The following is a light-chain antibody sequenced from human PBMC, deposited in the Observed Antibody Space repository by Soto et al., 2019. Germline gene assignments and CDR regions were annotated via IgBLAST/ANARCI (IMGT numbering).Light chain of an antibody. J-gene: IGKJ4*01. CDR3: QQYTRTPLT. V-gene: IGKV3-20*01. CDR1: QSVSSSY. CDR2: AAS. Sequence: LSPGERATLSCRASQSVSSSYLAWYQQRPGQAPRLLIYAASSRATGIPDRFSGSGSGTDFNFTISRLDPEDIAVYYCQQYTRTPLTFGGGTKVDIK.